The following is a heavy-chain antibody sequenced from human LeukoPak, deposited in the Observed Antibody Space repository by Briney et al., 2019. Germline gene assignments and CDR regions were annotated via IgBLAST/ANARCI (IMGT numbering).Heavy chain of an antibody. CDR3: ARIETYSSGWYDAFFDY. Sequence: SETLSLTCSVSGYSISSGYYWGWIRQSPGKGLEWIGSIYHSGSTYYNPSLKSRVTISVDTSKNQFSLKLTSVTAADTAVYYCARIETYSSGWYDAFFDYWGQETLVTV. CDR1: GYSISSGYY. V-gene: IGHV4-38-2*02. D-gene: IGHD6-19*01. CDR2: IYHSGST. J-gene: IGHJ4*02.